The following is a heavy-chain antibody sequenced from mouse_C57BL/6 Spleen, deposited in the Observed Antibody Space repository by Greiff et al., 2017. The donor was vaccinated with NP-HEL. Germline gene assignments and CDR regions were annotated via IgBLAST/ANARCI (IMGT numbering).Heavy chain of an antibody. Sequence: EVKLMESGGGLVKPGGSLKLSCAASGFTFSSYAMSWVRQTPEKRLEWVATISDGGSYTYYPDNVKGRFTISRDNAKNNLYLQMSHLKSEDTAMYYCARVDDGYYYYFDYWGQGTTLTVSS. J-gene: IGHJ2*01. CDR3: ARVDDGYYYYFDY. D-gene: IGHD2-3*01. V-gene: IGHV5-4*03. CDR1: GFTFSSYA. CDR2: ISDGGSYT.